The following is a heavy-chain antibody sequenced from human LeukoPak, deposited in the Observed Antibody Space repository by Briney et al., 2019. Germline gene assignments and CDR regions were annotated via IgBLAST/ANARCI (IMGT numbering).Heavy chain of an antibody. V-gene: IGHV3-21*06. CDR1: GFLFGGHA. CDR3: ARAAIRVDFFDS. D-gene: IGHD2-2*01. J-gene: IGHJ4*02. Sequence: GGSLRLSCAAPGFLFGGHAMMWVREAPGKGLECVSSISSSATYINYADSVKGRFTISRDNVKNSLFLDMTSLRVEDAAVFYCARAAIRVDFFDSWGQGTLVTVSS. CDR2: ISSSATYI.